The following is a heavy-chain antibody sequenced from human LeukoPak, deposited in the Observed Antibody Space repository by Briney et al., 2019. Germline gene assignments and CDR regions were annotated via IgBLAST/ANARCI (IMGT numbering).Heavy chain of an antibody. Sequence: PGGSLRLSCAASGFTFSSYWMSWVRQAPGKGLEWVANIKQDGSEKYYVDSVKGRFTISRDNAKNSLYLQMSSLTAEDTAVYYCARIECCPGFWSGYPYWGQGTQVTVSS. D-gene: IGHD3-3*01. V-gene: IGHV3-7*03. CDR2: IKQDGSEK. CDR3: ARIECCPGFWSGYPY. J-gene: IGHJ4*02. CDR1: GFTFSSYW.